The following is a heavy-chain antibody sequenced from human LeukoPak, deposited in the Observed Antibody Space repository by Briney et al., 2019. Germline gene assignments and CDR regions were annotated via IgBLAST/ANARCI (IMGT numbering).Heavy chain of an antibody. Sequence: PGGSLRLSCAASGFTFDDYAMHWVRQAPGKGLEWVSGISWNSGSIDYADSVKGRFTISRDNAKNSLYLQMNTLRPEDTAFYYCAKGTGRYWTFPDYWGQGTLVTVSS. V-gene: IGHV3-9*01. CDR1: GFTFDDYA. J-gene: IGHJ4*02. CDR2: ISWNSGSI. D-gene: IGHD1-26*01. CDR3: AKGTGRYWTFPDY.